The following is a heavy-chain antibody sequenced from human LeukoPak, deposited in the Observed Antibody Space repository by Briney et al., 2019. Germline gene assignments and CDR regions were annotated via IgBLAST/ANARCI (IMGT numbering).Heavy chain of an antibody. CDR3: VRTNSGGFDY. J-gene: IGHJ4*02. CDR2: IYYSGST. D-gene: IGHD2-15*01. CDR1: GGSFSGYY. V-gene: IGHV4-39*01. Sequence: SETLSLTCAVYGGSFSGYYWAWIRQPPGKGLEWIGSIYYSGSTSYYPSLKSRVTISVDTSKNQFSVKLSSVTAADTAVYYCVRTNSGGFDYWGQGTLVTVSS.